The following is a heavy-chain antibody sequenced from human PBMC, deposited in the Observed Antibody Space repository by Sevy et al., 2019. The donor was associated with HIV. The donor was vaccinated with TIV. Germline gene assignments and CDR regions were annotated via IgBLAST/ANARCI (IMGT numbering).Heavy chain of an antibody. J-gene: IGHJ4*02. Sequence: GGSLILSCAASGFTVSTNYMSWVRQAPGKGLEWVSVIYSGGNTYYADSVKGRFTISRDKSKNTLYLQMNTLTPEDTAMYYCAREYHGDYLYYFDSWGQGTLVTVSS. CDR2: IYSGGNT. CDR3: AREYHGDYLYYFDS. V-gene: IGHV3-53*01. D-gene: IGHD4-17*01. CDR1: GFTVSTNY.